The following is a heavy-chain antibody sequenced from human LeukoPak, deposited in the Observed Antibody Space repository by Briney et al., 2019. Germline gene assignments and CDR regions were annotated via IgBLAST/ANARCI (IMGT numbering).Heavy chain of an antibody. D-gene: IGHD3-22*01. CDR1: GYTFTGYY. CDR2: INPNSGGT. CDR3: ARSSPPQYYYDSSGYYGYYFDY. J-gene: IGHJ4*02. Sequence: ASVKVSCKASGYTFTGYYMHWVRQAPGQGLEWMGWINPNSGGTNYAQKFQGRVTMTRDTSISTAYMELSRLRSDDTAVYYCARSSPPQYYYDSSGYYGYYFDYWGQGTLVTVSS. V-gene: IGHV1-2*02.